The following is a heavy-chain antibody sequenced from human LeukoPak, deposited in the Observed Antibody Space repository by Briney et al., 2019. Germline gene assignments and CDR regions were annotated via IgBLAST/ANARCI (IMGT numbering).Heavy chain of an antibody. D-gene: IGHD4-17*01. CDR3: AKVVTTLYHYYGMDV. J-gene: IGHJ6*02. CDR2: ISWNSGSI. CDR1: GFTCDDYA. Sequence: GGSLRLSCAASGFTCDDYAMHWVRQAPGKGLEWVSGISWNSGSIGYADSVKGRFTISRDNAKNSLDLQMNSLRAEDTALYYCAKVVTTLYHYYGMDVWGQGPTVTVPS. V-gene: IGHV3-9*01.